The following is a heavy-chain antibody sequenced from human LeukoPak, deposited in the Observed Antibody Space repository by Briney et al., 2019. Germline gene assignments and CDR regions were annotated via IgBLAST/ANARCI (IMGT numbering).Heavy chain of an antibody. CDR1: GGTFSSYA. V-gene: IGHV1-69*04. CDR3: ARDQGPSPYDSSGYGVENWFDP. D-gene: IGHD3-22*01. Sequence: SVKVSCKASGGTFSSYAISWVRQAPGQGLEWMGRIIPILGTANYAQKFQGRVTITADKSTSTAYMELSSLRSEDTAVYYCARDQGPSPYDSSGYGVENWFDPWGQGTLVTVSS. CDR2: IIPILGTA. J-gene: IGHJ5*02.